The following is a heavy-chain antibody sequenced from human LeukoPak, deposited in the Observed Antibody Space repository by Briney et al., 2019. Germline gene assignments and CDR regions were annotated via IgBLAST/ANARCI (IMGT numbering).Heavy chain of an antibody. V-gene: IGHV3-30*04. J-gene: IGHJ4*02. Sequence: GRSLRLSCAASGFSFSTYAMHWVRQAPGKGLEWVAVISYDGSNKYYADSVKGRFTISRDNSKNTLYLQMNSLRAEDTAVYYCARLGRGYSSSSSDDYWGQGTLVTVSS. CDR2: ISYDGSNK. CDR1: GFSFSTYA. CDR3: ARLGRGYSSSSSDDY. D-gene: IGHD6-6*01.